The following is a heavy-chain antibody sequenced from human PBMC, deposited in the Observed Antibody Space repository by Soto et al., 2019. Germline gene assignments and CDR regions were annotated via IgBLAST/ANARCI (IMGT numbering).Heavy chain of an antibody. V-gene: IGHV1-69*13. Sequence: SVKVSCKSSGGTFSSYAISCVRQAPGQGLEWMGGIIPIFGTANYAQKFQGRVTITADESTSTAYMELSSLRSEDTAVYYCARVISIAARYYGMDVWGQGTTVTVSS. J-gene: IGHJ6*02. CDR1: GGTFSSYA. CDR2: IIPIFGTA. CDR3: ARVISIAARYYGMDV. D-gene: IGHD6-6*01.